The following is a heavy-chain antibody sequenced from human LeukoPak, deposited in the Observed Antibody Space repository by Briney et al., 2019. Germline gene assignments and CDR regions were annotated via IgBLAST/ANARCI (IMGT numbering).Heavy chain of an antibody. D-gene: IGHD6-6*01. Sequence: ASVKVSCKASGYTFTGYYVHWVRQAPGQGLEWIGWINPNSGGANYAQKFQGRVTMTRDTSISTAYMELSRLRSDDTALCYCASPKYSGEYYFDYWGQGTRVTVSS. V-gene: IGHV1-2*02. J-gene: IGHJ4*02. CDR1: GYTFTGYY. CDR3: ASPKYSGEYYFDY. CDR2: INPNSGGA.